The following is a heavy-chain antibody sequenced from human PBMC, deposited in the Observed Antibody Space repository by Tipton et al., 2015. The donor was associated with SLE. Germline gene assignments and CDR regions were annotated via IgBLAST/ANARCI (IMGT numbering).Heavy chain of an antibody. J-gene: IGHJ4*02. Sequence: TLSLTCAVYGGSFSGYYWSWIRQPPGKGLEWIGEINHSGSTNYNPSLKSRVTISVDTSKNQFSLKLSSVTAADTAVYYCARMDSSGWLHFDYWGQGTLVTVSS. CDR1: GGSFSGYY. CDR2: INHSGST. V-gene: IGHV4-34*01. CDR3: ARMDSSGWLHFDY. D-gene: IGHD6-19*01.